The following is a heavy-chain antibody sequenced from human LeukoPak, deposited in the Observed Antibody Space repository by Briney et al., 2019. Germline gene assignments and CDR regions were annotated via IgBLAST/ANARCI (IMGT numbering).Heavy chain of an antibody. CDR1: GYTFTGYF. V-gene: IGHV1-2*02. Sequence: GASVKVSCKASGYTFTGYFMHWVRQAPGQGLEWMGWINPNSGGTKHAQKFQGRVTMTRDTSISTAYMELRSLRSDDTAVYYCARSTYYYDSSGYEPPSYWGQGTLVTVSS. CDR3: ARSTYYYDSSGYEPPSY. J-gene: IGHJ4*02. CDR2: INPNSGGT. D-gene: IGHD3-22*01.